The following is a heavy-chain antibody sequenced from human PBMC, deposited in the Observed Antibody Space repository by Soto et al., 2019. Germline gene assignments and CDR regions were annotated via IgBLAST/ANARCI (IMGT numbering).Heavy chain of an antibody. CDR1: GFTFSSYA. V-gene: IGHV3-64D*08. CDR2: ISSNGGST. CDR3: VKVFGRLEIRYFDWLSPPGFDY. Sequence: GGSLRLSCSASGFTFSSYAMHWVRQAPGKGLEYVSAISSNGGSTYYADSVKGRFTISRDNSKNTLYLQMSSLRAEDTAVYYCVKVFGRLEIRYFDWLSPPGFDYWGQGTLVTVSS. J-gene: IGHJ4*02. D-gene: IGHD3-9*01.